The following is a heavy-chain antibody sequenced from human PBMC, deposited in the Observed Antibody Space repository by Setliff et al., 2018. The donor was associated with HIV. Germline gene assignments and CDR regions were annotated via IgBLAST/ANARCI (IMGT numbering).Heavy chain of an antibody. Sequence: PSETLSLTCSVSSGSVSGYYWGWIRRPPGKKLEWIGYIHSSGSTIYSASLKSRVSISVDTSKNQVSLRLSSVTAADTAVYHCSRGSYYMDVWGKGTTVTVSS. J-gene: IGHJ6*03. D-gene: IGHD3-16*01. CDR1: SGSVSGYY. CDR3: SRGSYYMDV. V-gene: IGHV4-59*08. CDR2: IHSSGST.